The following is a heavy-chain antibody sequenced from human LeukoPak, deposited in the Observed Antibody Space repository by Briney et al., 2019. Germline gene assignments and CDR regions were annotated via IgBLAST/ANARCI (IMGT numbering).Heavy chain of an antibody. J-gene: IGHJ2*01. V-gene: IGHV4-59*01. CDR2: IYSSGST. D-gene: IGHD2-2*01. Sequence: SETLSLTCTVSGASISSYYWSWIRQPPEKGLEWIGYIYSSGSTNYNPSLKGRVTLSIDMSKNQFTLNLTSVTAADTAVYYCARGTYVIGYCSSTSCPYWYFDLWGRGTLVTVSS. CDR3: ARGTYVIGYCSSTSCPYWYFDL. CDR1: GASISSYY.